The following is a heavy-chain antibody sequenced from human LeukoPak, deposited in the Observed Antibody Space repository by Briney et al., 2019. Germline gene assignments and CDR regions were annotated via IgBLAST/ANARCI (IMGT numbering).Heavy chain of an antibody. Sequence: SQTLSLTCTVSGGSISSGSYYWSWIRQPAGKGLEWIGRIYTSGSTNYNPSLKSRVTISVDTSKNQFSLKLSSVTAADTAVYYCARSVVPKGYWGQGTLVTVSS. D-gene: IGHD2-21*01. V-gene: IGHV4-61*02. J-gene: IGHJ4*02. CDR1: GGSISSGSYY. CDR2: IYTSGST. CDR3: ARSVVPKGY.